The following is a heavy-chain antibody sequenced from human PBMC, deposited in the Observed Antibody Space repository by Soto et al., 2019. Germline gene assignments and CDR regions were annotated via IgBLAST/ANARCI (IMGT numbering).Heavy chain of an antibody. CDR1: GFTFSSYA. Sequence: AGGSLRLSCAASGFTFSSYAMSWVRQAPGKGLEWVSAISGSGGSTYYADSVKGRFTISRGNSKNTPYLQMNSLRAEDTAVYYCESTDAAGLYYFDYWGQGTLVTVSS. CDR3: ESTDAAGLYYFDY. J-gene: IGHJ4*02. V-gene: IGHV3-23*01. CDR2: ISGSGGST. D-gene: IGHD2-8*02.